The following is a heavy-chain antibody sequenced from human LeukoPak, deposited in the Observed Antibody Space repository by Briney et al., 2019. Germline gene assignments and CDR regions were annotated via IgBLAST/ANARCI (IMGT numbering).Heavy chain of an antibody. Sequence: ASVKVSCKASGYTFTSYYMHWVRQAPGQGLEWMGWINPNSGGTNYAQKFQGRVTMTRDTSISTAYMELSRLRSDDTAVYYCARVYSRSSSWYGYWGQGTLVTVSS. V-gene: IGHV1-2*02. CDR3: ARVYSRSSSWYGY. CDR2: INPNSGGT. D-gene: IGHD6-13*01. CDR1: GYTFTSYY. J-gene: IGHJ4*02.